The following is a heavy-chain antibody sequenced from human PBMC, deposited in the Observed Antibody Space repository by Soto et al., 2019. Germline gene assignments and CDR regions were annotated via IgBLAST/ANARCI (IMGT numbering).Heavy chain of an antibody. CDR1: GFSFNIFA. CDR2: ISGGGGST. CDR3: AKDPTSYDSSAQFDS. Sequence: EVKLLESGGRLVQPGGSLRLSCAASGFSFNIFAMNWVRQAPGKGLEWVSGISGGGGSTYYADSVKGRFTISRDNSNNTLYLQMNSLRAEDTAVYYCAKDPTSYDSSAQFDSWGQGTLVTGS. V-gene: IGHV3-23*01. D-gene: IGHD3-22*01. J-gene: IGHJ4*02.